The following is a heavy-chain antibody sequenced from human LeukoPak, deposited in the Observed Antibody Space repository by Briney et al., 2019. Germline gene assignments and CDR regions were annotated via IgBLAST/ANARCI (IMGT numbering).Heavy chain of an antibody. J-gene: IGHJ4*02. D-gene: IGHD1-26*01. CDR3: ARSWEGYYFDY. V-gene: IGHV1-46*01. CDR2: INPSGGST. CDR1: GYTFTSYY. Sequence: GASVKVSCKASGYTFTSYYMHWVRQAPRQGLEWMGIINPSGGSTSYAQKFQGRVTMTRDTSTSTVYMELSSLRSEDTAVYYCARSWEGYYFDYWGQGTLVTVSS.